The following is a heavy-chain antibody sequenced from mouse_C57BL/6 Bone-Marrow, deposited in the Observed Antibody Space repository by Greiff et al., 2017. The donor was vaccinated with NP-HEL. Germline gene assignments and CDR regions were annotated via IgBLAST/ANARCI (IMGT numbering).Heavy chain of an antibody. D-gene: IGHD3-2*02. V-gene: IGHV1-82*01. CDR1: GYAFSSSW. CDR2: IYPGDGDT. CDR3: ARSQTAQASMDY. Sequence: QVQLKESGPELVKPGASVKISCKASGYAFSSSWMNWVKQRPGKGLEWIGRIYPGDGDTNYNGKFKGKATLTADKSSSTAYMQLSSLTSEDSAVYFCARSQTAQASMDYWGQGTSVTVSS. J-gene: IGHJ4*01.